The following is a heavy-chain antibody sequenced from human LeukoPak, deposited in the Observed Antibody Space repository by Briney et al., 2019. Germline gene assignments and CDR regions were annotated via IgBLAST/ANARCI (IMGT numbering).Heavy chain of an antibody. V-gene: IGHV1-3*01. CDR3: ARACRTSDSSGPCFDY. CDR2: INAGNGNT. J-gene: IGHJ4*02. Sequence: ASVKVSCKVSGYTLTELSMHWVRQAPGQRLEWMGWINAGNGNTKYSQKFQGRVTITRDTSASTAYMELSSLRSEDTAVYYCARACRTSDSSGPCFDYWGQGTLVTVSS. D-gene: IGHD3-22*01. CDR1: GYTLTELS.